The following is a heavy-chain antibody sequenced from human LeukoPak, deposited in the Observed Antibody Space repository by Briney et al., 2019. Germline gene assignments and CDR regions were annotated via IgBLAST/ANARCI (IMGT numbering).Heavy chain of an antibody. V-gene: IGHV3-66*01. CDR3: QLFHSVGAFDI. J-gene: IGHJ3*02. CDR2: IYSDGNT. Sequence: GGSLRLSCAASGFTVSNNFMSWVRQAPGKRREWVSVIYSDGNTYYPDSVKGRFTISRDNSKNTLYLQMNSLRSEDTAVYYCQLFHSVGAFDIWGQGTMVTVSS. CDR1: GFTVSNNF. D-gene: IGHD2-21*01.